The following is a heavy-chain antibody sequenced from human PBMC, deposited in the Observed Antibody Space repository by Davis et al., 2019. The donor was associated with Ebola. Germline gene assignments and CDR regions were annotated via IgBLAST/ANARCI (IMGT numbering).Heavy chain of an antibody. J-gene: IGHJ4*02. CDR1: GGSISSSSYY. D-gene: IGHD3-22*01. CDR3: ARSGGYYYDSSGYHTGGYFDY. Sequence: SETLSLTCTVSGGSISSSSYYWGWIRQHPGKGLEWIGYIYYSGSTYYNPSLKSRVTISVDTSKNQFSLKLSSVTAADTAVYYCARSGGYYYDSSGYHTGGYFDYWGQGTLVTVSS. CDR2: IYYSGST. V-gene: IGHV4-31*03.